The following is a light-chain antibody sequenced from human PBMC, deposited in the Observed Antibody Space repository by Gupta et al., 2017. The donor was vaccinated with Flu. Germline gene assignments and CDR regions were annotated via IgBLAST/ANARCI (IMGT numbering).Light chain of an antibody. CDR3: QQYSISVCI. CDR1: QSVINNL. J-gene: IGKJ2*04. V-gene: IGKV3-20*01. Sequence: GTLSVSPGERATLSCRASQSVINNLLAWDQQKPGQPPRLLIYGASSRATGIPDRFSGSGPGTDFALTIRRVEPEELAVYDCQQYSISVCICGQGTKLDIK. CDR2: GAS.